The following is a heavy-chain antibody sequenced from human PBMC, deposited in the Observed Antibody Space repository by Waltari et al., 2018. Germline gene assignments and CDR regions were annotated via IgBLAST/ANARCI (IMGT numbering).Heavy chain of an antibody. CDR3: ARADTSTSYFYYYMDV. D-gene: IGHD1-26*01. Sequence: QVQLQESGPGLVKPSATLSLTCTVSGGSTSTYYLSWVRQSPGKGREWIGYIHYSGSSVYNPSRRSRVAISLDTPNNQFSLRLRSVTAADAAIYYCARADTSTSYFYYYMDVWGKGTTVTVSS. CDR1: GGSTSTYY. J-gene: IGHJ6*03. CDR2: IHYSGSS. V-gene: IGHV4-59*01.